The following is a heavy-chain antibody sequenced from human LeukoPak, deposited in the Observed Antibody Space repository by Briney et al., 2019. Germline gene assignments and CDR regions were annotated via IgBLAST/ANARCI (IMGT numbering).Heavy chain of an antibody. Sequence: ASVKVSCKASGGTFTELSMHWVRQAPGKGLEWMGGFDPEDGETIYAQKFQGRVTMTEDTSTDTAYMELSSLRSEDTAVYYCATGSWSRVFDYWGQGTLVTVSS. CDR1: GGTFTELS. D-gene: IGHD2-15*01. V-gene: IGHV1-24*01. CDR2: FDPEDGET. J-gene: IGHJ4*02. CDR3: ATGSWSRVFDY.